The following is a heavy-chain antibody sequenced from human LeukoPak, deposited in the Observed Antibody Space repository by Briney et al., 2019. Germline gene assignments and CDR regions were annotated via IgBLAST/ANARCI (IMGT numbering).Heavy chain of an antibody. CDR1: GFTFSSYS. Sequence: GGSLRLSCAASGFTFSSYSMNWVRQAPGKGLEWVSYISSSSSTIYYADSVKGRFTISRDNAKNSLYLQMNSLRAEDTAVYYCARDDPWSSGSYSYYYYYYMDVWGKGTTVTVSS. V-gene: IGHV3-48*04. D-gene: IGHD1-26*01. CDR2: ISSSSSTI. CDR3: ARDDPWSSGSYSYYYYYYMDV. J-gene: IGHJ6*03.